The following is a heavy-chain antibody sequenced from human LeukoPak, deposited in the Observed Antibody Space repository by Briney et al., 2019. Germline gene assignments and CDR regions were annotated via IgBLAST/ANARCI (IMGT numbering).Heavy chain of an antibody. J-gene: IGHJ3*02. CDR1: GGSISSGDYY. CDR2: IYYSGST. Sequence: SQTLSLTCTVSGGSISSGDYYWSWIRQPPGKGLEWIGYIYYSGSTYYNPSLKSRVTISVDTSKNQFSLKLSSVTAADTAVYYCARVVTDGGAFDIWGQGTMVTVSS. CDR3: ARVVTDGGAFDI. D-gene: IGHD2-21*02. V-gene: IGHV4-30-4*01.